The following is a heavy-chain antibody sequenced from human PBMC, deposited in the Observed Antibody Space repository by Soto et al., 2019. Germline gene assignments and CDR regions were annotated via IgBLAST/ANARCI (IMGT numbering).Heavy chain of an antibody. CDR1: GESFSGHI. D-gene: IGHD6-19*01. CDR3: ARGLLTGSHYSGGWYSFDS. CDR2: INHSGSA. Sequence: QVQLQQSGAGLLKPSETLSLTCAVYGESFSGHIWTWIRQTPGKGLQWLGQINHSGSASYNPSLKGRVTISVHTSTSPFSLELMSVTAAATAVYYCARGLLTGSHYSGGWYSFDSWCQGTQVTVSS. J-gene: IGHJ4*02. V-gene: IGHV4-34*01.